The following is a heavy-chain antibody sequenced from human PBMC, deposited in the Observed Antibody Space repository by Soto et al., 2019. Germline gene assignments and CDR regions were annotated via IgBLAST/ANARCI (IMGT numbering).Heavy chain of an antibody. CDR1: GGSFSGYY. CDR2: INHSGST. CDR3: ARAGLLWFGELFIWFDP. Sequence: SETLSLTCAVYGGSFSGYYWSWIRQPPGKGLEWIGEINHSGSTNYNPSLKSRVTISVDTSKNQFSLKLSSVTAADTAVYYCARAGLLWFGELFIWFDPWGQGTLVTVSS. D-gene: IGHD3-10*01. J-gene: IGHJ5*02. V-gene: IGHV4-34*01.